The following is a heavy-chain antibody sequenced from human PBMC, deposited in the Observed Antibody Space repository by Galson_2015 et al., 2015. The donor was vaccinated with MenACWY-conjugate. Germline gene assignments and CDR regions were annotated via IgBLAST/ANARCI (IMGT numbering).Heavy chain of an antibody. J-gene: IGHJ4*02. D-gene: IGHD6-6*01. Sequence: QSGAEVKKPGESLQISCKGSGYTFTSNWIGWVRQMPGKGLEWMGIIYPGDSDTRYTPSFQGHVTISADKSINTAYLQWGSLEASDTAMYYCARQGFGSSSLDYCGQGTLVTVSS. CDR3: ARQGFGSSSLDY. V-gene: IGHV5-51*01. CDR1: GYTFTSNW. CDR2: IYPGDSDT.